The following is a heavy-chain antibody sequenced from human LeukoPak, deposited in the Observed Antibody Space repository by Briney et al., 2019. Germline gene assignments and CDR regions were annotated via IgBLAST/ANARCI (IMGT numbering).Heavy chain of an antibody. V-gene: IGHV4-59*01. J-gene: IGHJ4*02. CDR1: GGSISSYY. Sequence: SETLSLTCTVSGGSISSYYWSWIRQPPGKGLEWIGYIYYSGSTNYNPSLKSRVTISVDTSKNQFSLKLSSVTAADTAVYYCATETPSYGYIFWGQGTLVTVSS. CDR3: ATETPSYGYIF. CDR2: IYYSGST. D-gene: IGHD5-18*01.